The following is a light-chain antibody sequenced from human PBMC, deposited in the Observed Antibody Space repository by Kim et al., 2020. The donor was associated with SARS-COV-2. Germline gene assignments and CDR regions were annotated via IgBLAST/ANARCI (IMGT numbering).Light chain of an antibody. CDR2: RNN. J-gene: IGLJ2*01. CDR1: SSNIGRNF. V-gene: IGLV1-47*01. Sequence: QSVLTQPPSASGTPGQRVTMSCSGNSSNIGRNFVYWYQQFPGTAPKLLIYRNNQRPSGVPDRFSGSKSGTSASLAISGLRSEDEADYFCATWDDSLSGLVVFGGGTQLTVL. CDR3: ATWDDSLSGLVV.